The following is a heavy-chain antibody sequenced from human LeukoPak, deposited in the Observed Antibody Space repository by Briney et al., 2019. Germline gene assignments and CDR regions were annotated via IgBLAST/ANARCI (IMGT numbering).Heavy chain of an antibody. CDR2: INPNSGGT. D-gene: IGHD6-13*01. CDR3: ARGIAAAGPAPYGMGV. J-gene: IGHJ6*02. V-gene: IGHV1-2*02. Sequence: GASVKVSCKASGYTFTGYYMHWVRQAPGQGLEWMGWINPNSGGTNYAQKFQGRVTMTRDTSISTAYMELSRLRSDDTAVYYCARGIAAAGPAPYGMGVWGQGTTVTVSS. CDR1: GYTFTGYY.